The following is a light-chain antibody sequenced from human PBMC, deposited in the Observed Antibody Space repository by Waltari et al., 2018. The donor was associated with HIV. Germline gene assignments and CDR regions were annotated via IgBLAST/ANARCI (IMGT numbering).Light chain of an antibody. J-gene: IGLJ2*01. V-gene: IGLV2-14*01. CDR1: SCDVGAYDF. Sequence: QSALTQPASVSGSPGQSITVSCTVTSCDVGAYDFVSGYQQTPGTAPKLVIYEVTYRPSGISTRFSGSKAGNTASLTIPGLQTEDEADYYCSSFTTSNYLLFGGGTKVTVL. CDR2: EVT. CDR3: SSFTTSNYLL.